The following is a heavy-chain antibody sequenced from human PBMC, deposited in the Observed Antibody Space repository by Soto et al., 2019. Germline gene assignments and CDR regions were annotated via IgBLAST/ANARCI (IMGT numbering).Heavy chain of an antibody. V-gene: IGHV4-39*07. CDR1: GDSITSNSYF. D-gene: IGHD2-8*02. Sequence: SETLSLTCTVSGDSITSNSYFWAWIRQPPGKGLEWIGSIYYSGSTNYNPSLKSRVTISVDTSKNQFSLKLTSVTAADTAVYYCARDKITGLFDYWGQGTLVTAPQ. CDR2: IYYSGST. J-gene: IGHJ4*02. CDR3: ARDKITGLFDY.